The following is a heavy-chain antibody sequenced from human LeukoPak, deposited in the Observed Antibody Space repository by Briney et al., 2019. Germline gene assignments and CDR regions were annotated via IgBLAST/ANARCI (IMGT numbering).Heavy chain of an antibody. V-gene: IGHV3-30*18. CDR3: AKGGYYDSSGSDY. D-gene: IGHD3-22*01. CDR1: GFTFSSYG. J-gene: IGHJ4*02. CDR2: ISYDGSNK. Sequence: GGSLRLSCAASGFTFSSYGMHWVRQAPGRGLEWVAVISYDGSNKFYADSVKGRFTSSRDNSKNTLYLQMNSLRAEDTAVYYCAKGGYYDSSGSDYWGQGTLVTVSS.